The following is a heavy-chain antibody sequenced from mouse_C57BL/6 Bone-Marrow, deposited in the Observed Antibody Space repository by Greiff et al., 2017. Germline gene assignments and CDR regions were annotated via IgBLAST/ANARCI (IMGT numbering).Heavy chain of an antibody. D-gene: IGHD1-1*01. CDR3: SRQVTTVLATKYFDV. V-gene: IGHV5-9*01. CDR2: ISGGGGNT. Sequence: DVMLVESGGGLVKPGGSLKLSCAASGFTFSSYTMPWVRQTPEKRLQWVAAISGGGGNTYYPDSVKGRFTISRDNDKNILYLQMSSLRSEDTALYYCSRQVTTVLATKYFDVWGTGTTVTVSS. CDR1: GFTFSSYT. J-gene: IGHJ1*03.